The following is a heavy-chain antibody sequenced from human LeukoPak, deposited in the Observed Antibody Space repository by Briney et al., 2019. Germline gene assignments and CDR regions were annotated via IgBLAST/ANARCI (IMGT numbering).Heavy chain of an antibody. J-gene: IGHJ4*02. V-gene: IGHV3-23*01. D-gene: IGHD3-10*02. CDR3: AKDCSPPGASLCYFDY. Sequence: GGSLRLSCAASGFTFSTYAMSWVRQAPGKGLEWVSGISGSAATTYYADSVKDRFTISRDNSQKTLYLQMNSLRAEDTAIYYCAKDCSPPGASLCYFDYWGQGSLVTVSS. CDR1: GFTFSTYA. CDR2: ISGSAATT.